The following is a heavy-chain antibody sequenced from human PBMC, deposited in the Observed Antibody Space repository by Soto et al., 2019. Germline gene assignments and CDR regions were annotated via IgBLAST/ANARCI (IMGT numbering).Heavy chain of an antibody. V-gene: IGHV3-7*01. D-gene: IGHD3-16*01. CDR2: LNQDGSEE. CDR3: ARDLGGPDY. J-gene: IGHJ4*02. CDR1: GFTFRSYW. Sequence: GGSLRLSCATSGFTFRSYWMSWVRQAPGKGLEWVANLNQDGSEEQYVDSVKGRFTVSRDNARNTLFLQMNGLRAEDTAVYYCARDLGGPDYWGRGTLVTVSS.